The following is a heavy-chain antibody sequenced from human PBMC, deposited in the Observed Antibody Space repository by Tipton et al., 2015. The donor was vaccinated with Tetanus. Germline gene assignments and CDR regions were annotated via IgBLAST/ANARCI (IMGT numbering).Heavy chain of an antibody. J-gene: IGHJ6*02. CDR3: ARVVRGQWLVLSYYYYYGMDV. D-gene: IGHD6-19*01. CDR1: GYTFTSYD. CDR2: MNPNSGNT. Sequence: QSGAEVKKPGASVKVSCKASGYTFTSYDINWVRQATGQGLEWMGWMNPNSGNTGYAQKFQGRVTMTRNTSISTAYMELSSLRSEDTAVYYCARVVRGQWLVLSYYYYYGMDVWGQGTTVTVSS. V-gene: IGHV1-8*01.